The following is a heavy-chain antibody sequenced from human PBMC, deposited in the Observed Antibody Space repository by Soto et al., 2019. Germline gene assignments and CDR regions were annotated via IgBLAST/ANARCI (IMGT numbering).Heavy chain of an antibody. D-gene: IGHD2-2*01. CDR2: ISTDSGNT. Sequence: EASVKVSCKASGYIFTSYGIIWVRQAPGQGLEWMGWISTDSGNTNYAQKLQGRVTMTTDTSTSIAYMELRSLRSDDTAVYYCARGPRDILVVGPWFDPWGQGTLVTVSS. CDR3: ARGPRDILVVGPWFDP. V-gene: IGHV1-18*01. CDR1: GYIFTSYG. J-gene: IGHJ5*02.